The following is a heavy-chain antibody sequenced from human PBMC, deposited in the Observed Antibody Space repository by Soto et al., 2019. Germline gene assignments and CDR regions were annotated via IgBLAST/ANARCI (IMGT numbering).Heavy chain of an antibody. Sequence: GGSLRLSCAASGFTFSNYYMHWVRQAPGKGLVWVPRVNSDESSTSYADSVKGRFTISRDNAKNSLYLQMNSLRAEDTAVYYCASHPRDSSAYWYYFDYWGQGTLVTVSS. D-gene: IGHD3-22*01. J-gene: IGHJ4*02. CDR3: ASHPRDSSAYWYYFDY. V-gene: IGHV3-74*01. CDR2: VNSDESST. CDR1: GFTFSNYY.